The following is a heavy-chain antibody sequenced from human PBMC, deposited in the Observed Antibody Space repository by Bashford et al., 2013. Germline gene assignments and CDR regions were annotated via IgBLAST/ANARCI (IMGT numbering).Heavy chain of an antibody. Sequence: ASVKVSCKASGYIFTGYYLHWVRQAPGQGLEWMGWINPNSGDTSYAQKFQGRVTMTWDTSISTAYMELNSLRFEDTAVYFCASGGHIDYCGQGTLVTVSS. J-gene: IGHJ4*02. CDR1: GYIFTGYY. V-gene: IGHV1-2*02. D-gene: IGHD3-16*01. CDR2: INPNSGDT. CDR3: ASGGHIDY.